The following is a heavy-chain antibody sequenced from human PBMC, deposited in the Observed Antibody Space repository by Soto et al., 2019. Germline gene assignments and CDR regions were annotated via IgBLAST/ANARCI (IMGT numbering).Heavy chain of an antibody. CDR1: GGKIISHG. CDR3: ARDRRHSYGLWGYFDL. V-gene: IGHV4-59*11. D-gene: IGHD5-18*01. CDR2: TSYTGST. Sequence: TSVLLCLSWSVAGGKIISHGVSWIRKKQGQGLEWIAHTSYTGSTNYNPSLKSRVTISVDTSKNQFSLKLSSVTAADTAVYYCARDRRHSYGLWGYFDLWGRGTLVTLSS. J-gene: IGHJ2*01.